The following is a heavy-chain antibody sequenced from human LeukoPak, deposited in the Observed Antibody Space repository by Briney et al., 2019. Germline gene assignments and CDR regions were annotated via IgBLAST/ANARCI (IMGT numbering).Heavy chain of an antibody. D-gene: IGHD2-21*01. CDR1: GYTFTGYY. V-gene: IGHV1-2*02. CDR3: ARHVSSSGEDS. J-gene: IGHJ4*02. Sequence: ASVKVFCKASGYTFTGYYMHWVRQAPGQGLEWMGWINPRSGGANFAQKFQGRVTMTRDTSISAAYMELSRLRSDDTAVYYCARHVSSSGEDSWGQGTLVTVSS. CDR2: INPRSGGA.